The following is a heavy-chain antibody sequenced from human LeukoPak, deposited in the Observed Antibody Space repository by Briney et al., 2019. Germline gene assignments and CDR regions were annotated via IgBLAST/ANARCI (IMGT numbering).Heavy chain of an antibody. Sequence: GRSLRPSWAASGFTFDNHAMTWVRQAPGKGLEWVSVITGSGDARYYADSVKDRFTISRDTPKNTLHLQMNTLRVEDTALYYCAKDILTYYYGTSGYYFDYWGQGTLVTVSS. CDR3: AKDILTYYYGTSGYYFDY. D-gene: IGHD3-3*01. J-gene: IGHJ4*02. CDR1: GFTFDNHA. V-gene: IGHV3-23*01. CDR2: ITGSGDAR.